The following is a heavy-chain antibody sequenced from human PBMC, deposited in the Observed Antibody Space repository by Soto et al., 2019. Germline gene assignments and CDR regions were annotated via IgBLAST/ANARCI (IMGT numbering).Heavy chain of an antibody. V-gene: IGHV4-59*01. CDR1: GGSISSYY. Sequence: SETLSLTCTVSGGSISSYYWSWIRQPPGKGLEWIGYICYSGSTNYNPSLKSRVTISVDTSKNQFSLKLSSVTAADTAVYYCARAYYDFWSGYTYYYYMDVWGKGTTVTVSS. CDR3: ARAYYDFWSGYTYYYYMDV. CDR2: ICYSGST. J-gene: IGHJ6*03. D-gene: IGHD3-3*01.